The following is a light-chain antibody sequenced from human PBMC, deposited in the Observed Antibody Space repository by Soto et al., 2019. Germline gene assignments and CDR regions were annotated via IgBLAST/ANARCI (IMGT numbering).Light chain of an antibody. Sequence: DIQKTQSPSSLSASVEDRVIITCRASQSISDHLNWYQQKPGKAPKLLIFAASSLQSGVPSRSSGSRSGPDFTLTISSLQPEDFATYYCQQSYSSPPTFGQGTKVDIK. CDR2: AAS. CDR1: QSISDH. J-gene: IGKJ1*01. CDR3: QQSYSSPPT. V-gene: IGKV1-39*01.